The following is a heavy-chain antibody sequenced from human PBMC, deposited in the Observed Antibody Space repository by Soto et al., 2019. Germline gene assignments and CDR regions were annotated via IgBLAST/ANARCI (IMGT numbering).Heavy chain of an antibody. D-gene: IGHD2-2*01. V-gene: IGHV3-11*06. CDR2: ISSSSSYT. Sequence: GGSLRLSCASSVFTFSDYYMSWIRQAPGRGLDWVSYISSSSSYTNYADSVKGRFTISRDNAKNSLYLQMNSLRAEDTAVYYCARDLGVVPAGWRDYGMDVWGQGTTVTVSS. CDR1: VFTFSDYY. CDR3: ARDLGVVPAGWRDYGMDV. J-gene: IGHJ6*02.